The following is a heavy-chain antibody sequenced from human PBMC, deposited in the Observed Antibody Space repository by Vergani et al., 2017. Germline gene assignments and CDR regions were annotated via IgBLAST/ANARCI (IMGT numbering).Heavy chain of an antibody. CDR2: ISGSGGST. J-gene: IGHJ3*02. V-gene: IGHV3-23*01. D-gene: IGHD3-22*01. Sequence: EVQLLESGGGLVQPGGSLRLSCAASGFTFSSYAMSWVRQAPGKGLEWVSAISGSGGSTYYADSVKGRFTISRDNSKNTLYLQMKSLRAEDTAVYYCAKGDLSIGYYYGAFDIWGQGTMVTVSS. CDR3: AKGDLSIGYYYGAFDI. CDR1: GFTFSSYA.